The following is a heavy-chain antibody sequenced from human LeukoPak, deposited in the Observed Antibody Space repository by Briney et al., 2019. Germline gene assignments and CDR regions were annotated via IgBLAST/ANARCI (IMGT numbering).Heavy chain of an antibody. CDR1: GYTFTSYD. D-gene: IGHD1-26*01. V-gene: IGHV1-8*01. Sequence: ASVKVSCKASGYTFTSYDINWVRQATGQGLEWMGWMNPNSGNTGYAQKFQGRVTMTRNTSISTAYMELSSLRSEDTAVYYCARDGRRVHFPPFGYGMDVWSQGTTVTVSS. CDR3: ARDGRRVHFPPFGYGMDV. J-gene: IGHJ6*02. CDR2: MNPNSGNT.